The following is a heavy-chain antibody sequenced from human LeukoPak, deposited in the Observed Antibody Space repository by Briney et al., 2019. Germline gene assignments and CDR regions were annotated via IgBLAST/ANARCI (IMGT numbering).Heavy chain of an antibody. D-gene: IGHD3-3*01. CDR1: CGSISSSRYY. J-gene: IGHJ4*02. CDR2: IYYSGST. CDR3: ARDTIFGVGPRY. Sequence: SETLSLTCTVSCGSISSSRYYWRWIRQPPGKGREWIGSIYYSGSTYYNPSLKSRVTISVDTSKNQFSLKPSSGTAADTAVYYCARDTIFGVGPRYWGQGTLVTVSS. V-gene: IGHV4-39*01.